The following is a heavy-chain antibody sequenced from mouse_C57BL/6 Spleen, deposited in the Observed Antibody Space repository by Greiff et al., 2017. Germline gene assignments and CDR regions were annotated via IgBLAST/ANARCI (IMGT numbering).Heavy chain of an antibody. CDR3: ARDYGSAFAY. CDR1: GYTFPDYY. CDR2: INPYNGGT. Sequence: VQLQQSGPVLVKPGASVKMSCKASGYTFPDYYMNWVKQSHGKSLEWIGVINPYNGGTSYNQKFKGKATLTVDKSSSTAYLELNSLTSEDSAVYYCARDYGSAFAYWGQGTLVTVSA. D-gene: IGHD1-1*01. J-gene: IGHJ3*01. V-gene: IGHV1-19*01.